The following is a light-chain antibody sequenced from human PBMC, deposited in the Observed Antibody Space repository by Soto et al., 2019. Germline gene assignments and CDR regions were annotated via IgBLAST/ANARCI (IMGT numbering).Light chain of an antibody. CDR3: SSYTSSSTVV. J-gene: IGLJ2*01. CDR1: SRDLGGYNF. CDR2: EVS. Sequence: QSALTQSPSASGSPGQSVTISCTGTSRDLGGYNFVSWYQQHPGKAPKLMIYEVSKRLSGVPDRFSGSKSGNTASLTISGLQAEDEADYYCSSYTSSSTVVFGGGTKLTVL. V-gene: IGLV2-8*01.